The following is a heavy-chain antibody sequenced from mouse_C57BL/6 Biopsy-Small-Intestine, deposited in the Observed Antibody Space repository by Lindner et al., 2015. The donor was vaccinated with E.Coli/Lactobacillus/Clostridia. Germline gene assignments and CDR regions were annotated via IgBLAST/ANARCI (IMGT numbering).Heavy chain of an antibody. V-gene: IGHV2-9-1*01. CDR1: GFSLTSYA. D-gene: IGHD1-1*01. CDR3: ARGGYYGSSPWYFDV. Sequence: VQLQESGPGLVAPSQSLSITCTVSGFSLTSYAISWVRQPPGKGLEWLGVIRTGGGTNYNSALKSRLSISKDNSKSQVFLKMNSLQTDDTARYYCARGGYYGSSPWYFDVWGTGTTVTVSS. J-gene: IGHJ1*03. CDR2: IRTGGGT.